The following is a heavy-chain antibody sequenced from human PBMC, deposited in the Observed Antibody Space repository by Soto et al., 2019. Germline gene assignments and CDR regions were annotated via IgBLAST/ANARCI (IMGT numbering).Heavy chain of an antibody. CDR3: ARRPKRGSYSWCFDY. Sequence: QLQLQESGPGLVKPSETLSLTCTVSGGPLTSNAYYRGRIRQPPGKGLGWLGYIYYSGGASYNPSLKSRVTMSVDTSKNQFSLKLSSVTAADTAVYYCARRPKRGSYSWCFDYWGQGTLVTVSS. V-gene: IGHV4-39*01. CDR2: IYYSGGA. CDR1: GGPLTSNAYY. J-gene: IGHJ4*02. D-gene: IGHD1-26*01.